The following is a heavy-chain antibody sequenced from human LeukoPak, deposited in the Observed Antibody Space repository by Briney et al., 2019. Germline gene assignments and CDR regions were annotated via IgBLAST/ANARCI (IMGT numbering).Heavy chain of an antibody. D-gene: IGHD1-20*01. V-gene: IGHV4-61*05. CDR3: ARRKGGISAY. Sequence: PSETLSLTCTVSGGAISSSSHYWSWIRQPPGKGLGLVVYIYYSGGTNYNPSLNRRVTISVRTSKNQFCLKLSSVTPACTAVYYCARRKGGISAYWGQGTLVPVSS. J-gene: IGHJ4*02. CDR2: IYYSGGT. CDR1: GGAISSSSHY.